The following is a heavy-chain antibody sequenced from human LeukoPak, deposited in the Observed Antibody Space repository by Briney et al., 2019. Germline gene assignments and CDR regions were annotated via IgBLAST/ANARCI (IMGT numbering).Heavy chain of an antibody. CDR1: GFTFSSYA. CDR3: ARDIRHYYDSSGYDREDAFDI. D-gene: IGHD3-22*01. CDR2: ISGSGGST. J-gene: IGHJ3*02. V-gene: IGHV3-23*01. Sequence: PGGSLRLSCAASGFTFSSYAMRWVRQPPGKGLEWVSAISGSGGSTYYADSVKGRFTISRDNSKNTLYLQMNSLRAEDTAVYYCARDIRHYYDSSGYDREDAFDIWGQGTMVTVSS.